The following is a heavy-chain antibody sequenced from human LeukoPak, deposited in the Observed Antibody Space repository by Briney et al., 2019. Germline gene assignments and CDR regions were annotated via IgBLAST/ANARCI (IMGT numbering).Heavy chain of an antibody. CDR1: GGSISSGDYY. Sequence: SETLSLTCTVSGGSISSGDYYWSWIRQPPGKGLEWIGYIYYSGSTYYNPSLKSRVTISVDTSKNQFSLKLSSVTAADTAVYYCARGLGMVTRGEDYWGQGTLVTVSS. CDR2: IYYSGST. CDR3: ARGLGMVTRGEDY. D-gene: IGHD5-24*01. V-gene: IGHV4-30-4*01. J-gene: IGHJ4*02.